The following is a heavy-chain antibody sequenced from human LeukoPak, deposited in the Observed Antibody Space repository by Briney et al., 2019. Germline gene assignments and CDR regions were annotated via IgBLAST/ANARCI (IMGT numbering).Heavy chain of an antibody. J-gene: IGHJ2*01. CDR2: IYYSGST. CDR1: GGSISSYY. D-gene: IGHD3-22*01. CDR3: AREGSYYYDTNHWYFDL. Sequence: SETLSLTCTVSGGSISSYYWSWIRQPPGKGLEWIGYIYYSGSTNYNPSLKSRVTISVDTSKNQFSLKLSSVTAADTAVYYCAREGSYYYDTNHWYFDLWGRGTLVTVSS. V-gene: IGHV4-59*01.